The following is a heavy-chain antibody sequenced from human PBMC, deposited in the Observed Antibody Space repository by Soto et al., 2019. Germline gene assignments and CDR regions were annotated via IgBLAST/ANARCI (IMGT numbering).Heavy chain of an antibody. CDR2: IYPSDSDT. Sequence: GESLKISCKGSGYNFAGYWIAWVRQMPGKGLELMGIIYPSDSDTRYRPSFQGQVTISADKSISSAYLQWSSLRASDTAMYYWASGGVSPRTCDYWGQGTPVTVSS. V-gene: IGHV5-51*01. CDR3: ASGGVSPRTCDY. CDR1: GYNFAGYW. D-gene: IGHD3-3*01. J-gene: IGHJ4*02.